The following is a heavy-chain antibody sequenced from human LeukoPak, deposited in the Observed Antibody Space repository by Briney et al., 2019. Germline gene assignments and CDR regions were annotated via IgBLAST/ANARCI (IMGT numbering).Heavy chain of an antibody. D-gene: IGHD1-20*01. CDR2: IRYDGSNK. CDR3: ARLITGTTYEVAD. CDR1: GFTFSSYG. V-gene: IGHV3-30*02. J-gene: IGHJ4*02. Sequence: SGGSLRLSCAASGFTFSSYGMHWVRQAPGKGLEWVAFIRYDGSNKYYADSVKGRFTISRDNSKNTLYLQMNSLRAEDTAVYYCARLITGTTYEVADWGQGTLVTVSS.